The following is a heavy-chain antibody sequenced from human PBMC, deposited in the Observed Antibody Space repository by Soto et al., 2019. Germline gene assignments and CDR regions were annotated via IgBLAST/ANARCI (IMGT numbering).Heavy chain of an antibody. J-gene: IGHJ4*02. CDR1: GFTFSSYS. Sequence: GWSLRLSCAAFGFTFSSYSMNWVRQAPGKGLEWVSYISSNKYYADSVKGRFTISRDNSKNTLYLQMNSLRAEDTAVYYCAKDFGSGSTFDYWGQGTLVTAPQ. V-gene: IGHV3-30*18. D-gene: IGHD3-10*01. CDR2: ISSNK. CDR3: AKDFGSGSTFDY.